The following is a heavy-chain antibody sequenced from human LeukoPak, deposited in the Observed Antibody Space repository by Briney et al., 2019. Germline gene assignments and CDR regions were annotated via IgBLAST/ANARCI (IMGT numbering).Heavy chain of an antibody. J-gene: IGHJ6*02. CDR2: MNPNRGNT. V-gene: IGHV1-8*01. CDR3: ARVEYYYDSSGYYGMDV. D-gene: IGHD3-22*01. Sequence: ASVKVSCKASGYTFTSYDINWVRQATGQGLEWMGWMNPNRGNTGYAQQFQGRLTMTRNTSISTAYMELSSLRSEDTAVYYCARVEYYYDSSGYYGMDVWGQGTTVTVSS. CDR1: GYTFTSYD.